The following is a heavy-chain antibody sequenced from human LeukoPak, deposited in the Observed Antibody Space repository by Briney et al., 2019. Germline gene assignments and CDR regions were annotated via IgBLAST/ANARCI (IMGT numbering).Heavy chain of an antibody. V-gene: IGHV3-64D*09. J-gene: IGHJ4*02. CDR3: VKDAPRQYYFDY. CDR2: ISSNGGST. CDR1: GFTFSNYA. D-gene: IGHD1-14*01. Sequence: GGSLRLSCSASGFTFSNYAMHWVRQAPGKGLEYVSAISSNGGSTYYAGSVKGRFTISRDNSENTLYLQMSSLRPEDTAVYYCVKDAPRQYYFDYWGQGTPVTVSS.